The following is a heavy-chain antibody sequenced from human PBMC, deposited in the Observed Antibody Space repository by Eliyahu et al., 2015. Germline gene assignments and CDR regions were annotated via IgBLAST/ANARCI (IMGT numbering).Heavy chain of an antibody. Sequence: QVQLQESGPGLVKSSQTLSLTCSXSGGSISSGAYYWSWIRQHPGKGLEWIGYTYYSGSTYYNPSLRSRLTISVDTSKNQLSLRLSSVTAADTAVYYCVRGDIYFDYWGQGTLVTVSS. CDR3: VRGDIYFDY. J-gene: IGHJ4*02. D-gene: IGHD3-9*01. CDR1: GGSISSGAYY. V-gene: IGHV4-31*03. CDR2: TYYSGST.